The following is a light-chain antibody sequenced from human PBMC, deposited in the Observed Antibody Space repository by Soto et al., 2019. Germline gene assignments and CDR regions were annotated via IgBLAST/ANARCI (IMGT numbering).Light chain of an antibody. Sequence: EIVLTQSPGTLSLSPGERATLSCRASQSVSSSYLAWYQQKPGQAPRLLIYGASSRATGIPDGFSGSGSGTDFTLTISRLEPEDFAVYYCQQYGSSPLWTFGQGTKVEIK. CDR1: QSVSSSY. V-gene: IGKV3-20*01. CDR2: GAS. CDR3: QQYGSSPLWT. J-gene: IGKJ1*01.